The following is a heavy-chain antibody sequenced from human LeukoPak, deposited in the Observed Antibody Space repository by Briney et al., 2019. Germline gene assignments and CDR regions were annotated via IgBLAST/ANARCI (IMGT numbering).Heavy chain of an antibody. J-gene: IGHJ5*01. D-gene: IGHD5-24*01. CDR3: ARKRGSHWFDS. CDR2: IKQDGSEK. CDR1: GFTFNSYW. Sequence: PGGSLRLSCAPSGFTFNSYWMTWVRQAPGKGLEWVANIKQDGSEKYHVDSVKGRFTTSRDNAKNSLYLQMNSLRAEDTAVYYCARKRGSHWFDSWGQGTLVTVSS. V-gene: IGHV3-7*01.